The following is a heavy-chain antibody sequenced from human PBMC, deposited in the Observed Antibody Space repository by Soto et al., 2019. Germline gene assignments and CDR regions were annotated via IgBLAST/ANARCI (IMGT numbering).Heavy chain of an antibody. CDR1: GFTFSSYG. Sequence: QVQLVESGGGVVQPGRSLRLSCAASGFTFSSYGMHWVRQAPGKGLEWVAVISYDGSNKYYADSVKGRFTISRDNSKNTLYLQMNSLRDEDPAVYCRGKNVLRWIGPHAFDIWGQGTLVTGSS. V-gene: IGHV3-30*18. CDR3: GKNVLRWIGPHAFDI. J-gene: IGHJ3*02. CDR2: ISYDGSNK. D-gene: IGHD4-17*01.